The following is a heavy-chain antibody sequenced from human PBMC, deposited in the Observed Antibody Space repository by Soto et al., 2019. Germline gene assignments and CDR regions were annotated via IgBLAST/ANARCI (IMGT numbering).Heavy chain of an antibody. J-gene: IGHJ6*02. CDR3: SREGLGYSIPYGMDV. D-gene: IGHD6-13*01. CDR1: GFTFSSYG. V-gene: IGHV3-33*01. CDR2: IWYDGSNK. Sequence: QVQLVESGGGVVQPGRSLRLSCAASGFTFSSYGMHWVRQAPGKGLEWVAVIWYDGSNKYYADSVKGRFTISRDNSKNSLYVKMNSLRAEDTAVYYFSREGLGYSIPYGMDVWGQLTTVTVSS.